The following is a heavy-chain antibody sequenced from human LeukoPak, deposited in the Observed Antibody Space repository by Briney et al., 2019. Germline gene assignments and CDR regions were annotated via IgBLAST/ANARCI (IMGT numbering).Heavy chain of an antibody. D-gene: IGHD3-22*01. V-gene: IGHV3-23*01. CDR1: GFTFSSYA. CDR3: EKGSYYDSSGSFYFDY. J-gene: IGHJ4*02. Sequence: GGSLRLSCAASGFTFSSYAMSWVRQAPGKGLEWVSGISGSGDNTYYADSVKGRFTISRDNSKNTLYVQVNSLGIEDTAAYYCEKGSYYDSSGSFYFDYWGQGTLVTVSS. CDR2: ISGSGDNT.